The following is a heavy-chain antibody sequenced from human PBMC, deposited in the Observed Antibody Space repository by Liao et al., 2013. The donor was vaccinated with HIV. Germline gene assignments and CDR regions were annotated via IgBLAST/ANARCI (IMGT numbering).Heavy chain of an antibody. CDR3: ASAGLYYYGSGSYSGAFNI. D-gene: IGHD3-10*01. Sequence: QVQLQESGPGLVRPSETLSLTCNVSGASISGHYWNWVRQPAGRGLEWIGRIFTSGSTNYNPSLKSRVTMSLDTSKNQFSLKLSSVTAADTAVYYCASAGLYYYGSGSYSGAFNIWGQGTMVTVSS. V-gene: IGHV4-4*07. J-gene: IGHJ3*02. CDR2: IFTSGST. CDR1: GASISGHY.